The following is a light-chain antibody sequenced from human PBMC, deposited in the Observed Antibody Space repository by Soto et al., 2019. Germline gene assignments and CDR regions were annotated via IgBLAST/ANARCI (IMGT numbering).Light chain of an antibody. Sequence: EIVMTQSPATLSVSPGERATLSCRASQSVYNYLAWYQQKPGQAPRLLIYGASNRATGIPDRFSGSGSGTDFTLTISRLEPEDFAVYYCQQYGSSGTFGQGTKVDIK. CDR1: QSVYNY. CDR2: GAS. J-gene: IGKJ1*01. V-gene: IGKV3-20*01. CDR3: QQYGSSGT.